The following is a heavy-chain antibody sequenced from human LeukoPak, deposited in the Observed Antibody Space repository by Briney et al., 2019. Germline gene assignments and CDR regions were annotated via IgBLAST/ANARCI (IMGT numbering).Heavy chain of an antibody. CDR2: ITGSGDYT. V-gene: IGHV3-23*01. CDR1: GFTFSSYA. J-gene: IGHJ4*02. CDR3: AKRSGINYGYFDS. Sequence: GGSLRLSCAASGFTFSSYAMSWVRQAPGKGLEWVSAITGSGDYTDYADSVKGRFTISRDNSKNTAYLQMNSLRAEDTAVYYCAKRSGINYGYFDSWGQGTLVSVSS. D-gene: IGHD1-26*01.